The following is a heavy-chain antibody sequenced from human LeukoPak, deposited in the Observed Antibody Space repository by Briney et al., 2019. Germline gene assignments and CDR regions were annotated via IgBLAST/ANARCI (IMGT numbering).Heavy chain of an antibody. CDR3: ARTTSRPRGTRHY. Sequence: PSETLSLTCTVSGGSISSSSYYWGWIRQPPGKGLEWIGSIYYSGSTYYNPSLKSRVTISVDTSKNQFSLKLSSVTAADTAVYYCARTTSRPRGTRHYWGQGTLVTVSS. J-gene: IGHJ4*02. V-gene: IGHV4-39*01. CDR1: GGSISSSSYY. D-gene: IGHD1-1*01. CDR2: IYYSGST.